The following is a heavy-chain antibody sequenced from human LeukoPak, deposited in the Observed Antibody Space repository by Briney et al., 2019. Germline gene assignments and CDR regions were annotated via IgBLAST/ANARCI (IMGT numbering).Heavy chain of an antibody. J-gene: IGHJ6*03. D-gene: IGHD4-17*01. CDR2: INPNSGGT. CDR1: GYTLTGYY. Sequence: ASVKVSCKASGYTLTGYYMHWVRQAPGQGLEWMGWINPNSGGTNYAQKFQGRVTMTTDTSTSTAYMELRSLRSDDTAVYYCARDHDGDYYYYYMDVWGKGTTVTVSS. CDR3: ARDHDGDYYYYYMDV. V-gene: IGHV1-2*02.